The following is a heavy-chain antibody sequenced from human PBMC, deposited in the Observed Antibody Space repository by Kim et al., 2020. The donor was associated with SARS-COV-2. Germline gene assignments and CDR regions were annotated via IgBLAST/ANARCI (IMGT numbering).Heavy chain of an antibody. V-gene: IGHV3-23*01. CDR1: GFTFSSYA. D-gene: IGHD6-13*01. J-gene: IGHJ4*02. CDR2: ISGSGGST. Sequence: GGSLRLSCAASGFTFSSYAMSWVRQAPGKGLEWVSAISGSGGSTYYADSVKGRFTISRDNSKNTLYLQMNSLRAEDTAVYYCAKVRVDYSSSWYFDYWGQGTLVTVSS. CDR3: AKVRVDYSSSWYFDY.